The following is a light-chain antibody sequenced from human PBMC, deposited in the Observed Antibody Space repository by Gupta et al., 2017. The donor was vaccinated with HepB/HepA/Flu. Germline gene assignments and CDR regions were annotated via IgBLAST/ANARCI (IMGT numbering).Light chain of an antibody. CDR2: GNN. CDR1: SSNIGAGYD. Sequence: QSVLTQPPSVSGAPRQRITISCTGSSSNIGAGYDVHWYQQPPGTAPKLLIYGNNNRPSGVPDRFSGSKSGTSASLAITGLQAEDEADYYCQSYDSSLSALFGGGTKLTVL. CDR3: QSYDSSLSAL. J-gene: IGLJ2*01. V-gene: IGLV1-40*01.